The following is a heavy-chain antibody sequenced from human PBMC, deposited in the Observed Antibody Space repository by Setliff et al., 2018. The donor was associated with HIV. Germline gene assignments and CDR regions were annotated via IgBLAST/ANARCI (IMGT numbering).Heavy chain of an antibody. CDR3: ASGARPASRSGLLD. J-gene: IGHJ4*02. CDR1: GDDINRDF. V-gene: IGHV4-59*01. Sequence: SETLSLTCSVSGDDINRDFWTWMRQPPGKGLEWIGYVQYVGPANYNPSLQSRPTLSIDTSKNQFSRKLISVTAADTAVYYCASGARPASRSGLLDWGQGMLVTVSS. D-gene: IGHD3-22*01. CDR2: VQYVGPA.